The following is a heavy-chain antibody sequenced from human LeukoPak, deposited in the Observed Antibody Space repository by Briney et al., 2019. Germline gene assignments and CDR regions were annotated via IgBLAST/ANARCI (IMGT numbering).Heavy chain of an antibody. D-gene: IGHD2-15*01. V-gene: IGHV1-18*01. CDR3: ARVAPNRRYCSGGSCLNYFDY. J-gene: IGHJ4*02. Sequence: ASVKVSCKASGGTFSSYAISWVRQAPGQGLEWMGWISAYNGNTNYAQKLQGRVTMTTDTSTSTAHMELRSLRSDDTAVYYCARVAPNRRYCSGGSCLNYFDYWGQGTLVTVSS. CDR1: GGTFSSYA. CDR2: ISAYNGNT.